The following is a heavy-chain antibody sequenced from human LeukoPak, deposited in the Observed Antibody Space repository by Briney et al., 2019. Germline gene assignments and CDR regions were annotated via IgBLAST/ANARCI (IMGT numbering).Heavy chain of an antibody. D-gene: IGHD2-2*02. Sequence: ASVKVSCKASGYTFTGYYMDWVRQAPGQGLEWMGWINPNSGGTNYAQKFQGRVTMTRDTSISTAYMELSRLRSDDTAVYYCARYPCSSTSCYTSLGYWGQGTLVTFSS. CDR2: INPNSGGT. J-gene: IGHJ4*02. CDR1: GYTFTGYY. CDR3: ARYPCSSTSCYTSLGY. V-gene: IGHV1-2*02.